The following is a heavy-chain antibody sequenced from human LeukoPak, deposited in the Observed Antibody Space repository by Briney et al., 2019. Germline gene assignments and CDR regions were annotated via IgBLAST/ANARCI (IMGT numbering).Heavy chain of an antibody. CDR1: GFTFSDYY. CDR2: ISSSGSTI. Sequence: GGSLRLSCAASGFTFSDYYMSWIRQAPGKGLEWVSYISSSGSTIYYADSVKGRFTISRDNAKNPLYLQMDSLRAEDTAVYYCARDCRDGYYDFWSGYYYYYYMDVWGKGTTVTVSS. CDR3: ARDCRDGYYDFWSGYYYYYYMDV. J-gene: IGHJ6*03. V-gene: IGHV3-11*04. D-gene: IGHD3-3*01.